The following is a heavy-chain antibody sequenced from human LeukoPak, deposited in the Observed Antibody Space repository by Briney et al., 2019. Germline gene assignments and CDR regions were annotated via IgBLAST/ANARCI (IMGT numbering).Heavy chain of an antibody. CDR1: GGTFSSYA. CDR3: AGGPVDGYNSYFDY. D-gene: IGHD5-24*01. V-gene: IGHV1-69*04. J-gene: IGHJ4*02. CDR2: IFPIFGIA. Sequence: GASVKVSCKASGGTFSSYAISWVRQAPGQGLEWMGRIFPIFGIANYAQKFQGRVTITADKSTSTAYMELSSLRSGDTAVYYCAGGPVDGYNSYFDYWGQGTLVTVSS.